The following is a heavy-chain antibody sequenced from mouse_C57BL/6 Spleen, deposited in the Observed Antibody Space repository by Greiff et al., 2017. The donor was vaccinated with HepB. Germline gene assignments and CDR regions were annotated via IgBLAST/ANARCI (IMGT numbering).Heavy chain of an antibody. CDR3: TGLDNGSSPAWFAY. CDR2: IDPETGGT. J-gene: IGHJ3*01. CDR1: GYTFTDYE. V-gene: IGHV1-15*01. Sequence: VQLQQSGAELVRPGASVTLSCKASGYTFTDYEMHWVKQTPVHGLEWIGAIDPETGGTAYNQKFKGKAILTADKSSSTAYMELRSLTSEDSAVYYCTGLDNGSSPAWFAYWGQGTLVTVSA. D-gene: IGHD1-1*01.